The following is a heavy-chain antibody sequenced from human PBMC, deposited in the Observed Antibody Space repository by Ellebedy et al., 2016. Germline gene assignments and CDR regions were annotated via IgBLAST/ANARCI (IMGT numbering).Heavy chain of an antibody. Sequence: SETLSLTXTVSGDSINSGGYYWSWIRQPAGKGLEWIGRIYSSGNSIYNPSLKSRVSMSVDTSKNHFSLEMRSVTAADTAVYYCATLTIPGGSDSWGQGILVTVSS. CDR1: GDSINSGGYY. CDR3: ATLTIPGGSDS. V-gene: IGHV4-61*02. D-gene: IGHD3-3*01. J-gene: IGHJ4*02. CDR2: IYSSGNS.